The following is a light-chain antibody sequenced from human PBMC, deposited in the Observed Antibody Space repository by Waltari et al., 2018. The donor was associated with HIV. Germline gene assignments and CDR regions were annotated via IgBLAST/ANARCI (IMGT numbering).Light chain of an antibody. V-gene: IGKV1-39*01. J-gene: IGKJ2*02. CDR1: QNIGTY. Sequence: DIQMTQSPSSLSASVGDRVTITCRASQNIGTYLNWYQQKPGKAPNLLIYAASSLQSGVPLRFSASGSGTDFTLAISRLQPEDSATYYCQHSYNPPSWTFGQVTKLEIK. CDR3: QHSYNPPSWT. CDR2: AAS.